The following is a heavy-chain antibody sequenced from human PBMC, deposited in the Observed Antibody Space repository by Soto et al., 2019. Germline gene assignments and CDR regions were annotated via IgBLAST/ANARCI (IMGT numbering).Heavy chain of an antibody. Sequence: QVQLVQSGAEVKKSGASVKVSCKASGYTFTTYDISWVRQAPGQGLEWMGWIRAFNGNTNYAQKRKGRVTMTTDTSTRTAYMELRSLRSDDTAVYYCAREVSHFYHCYYMDVWGKGTTVTVSS. V-gene: IGHV1-18*01. CDR3: AREVSHFYHCYYMDV. D-gene: IGHD2-8*01. CDR1: GYTFTTYD. J-gene: IGHJ6*03. CDR2: IRAFNGNT.